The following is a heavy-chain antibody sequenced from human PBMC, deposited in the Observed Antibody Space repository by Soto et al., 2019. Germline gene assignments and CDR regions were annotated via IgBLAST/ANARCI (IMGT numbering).Heavy chain of an antibody. D-gene: IGHD2-2*01. Sequence: ELQLVESGGGLVKPGGSLRLSCAASGFTFSSYSMNWVRQAPGKGLEWVSSISSSSSYIYYADSVKGRFTISRDNAKNSLYLQMNSLRAEDTAVYYCASSQYQLLSFCPFDPWGQGTLVTVSS. J-gene: IGHJ5*02. V-gene: IGHV3-21*01. CDR2: ISSSSSYI. CDR1: GFTFSSYS. CDR3: ASSQYQLLSFCPFDP.